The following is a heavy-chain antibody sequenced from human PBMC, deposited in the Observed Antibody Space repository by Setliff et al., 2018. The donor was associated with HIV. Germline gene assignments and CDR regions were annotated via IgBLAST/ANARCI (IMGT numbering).Heavy chain of an antibody. CDR3: ARGSSSGLYYYYYYMDV. V-gene: IGHV4-4*02. CDR2: IYHSGST. Sequence: SETLSLTCAVSGDSISSSNWWSWVRQSPGKGLEWIGKIYHSGSTNYNPSLKSRVTISVDKSKNQFSLKLSSVTAADTAVYYCARGSSSGLYYYYYYMDVWGKGTTVTVSS. CDR1: GDSISSSNW. J-gene: IGHJ6*03. D-gene: IGHD6-6*01.